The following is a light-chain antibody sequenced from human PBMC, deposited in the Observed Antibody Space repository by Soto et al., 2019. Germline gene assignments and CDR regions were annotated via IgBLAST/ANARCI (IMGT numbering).Light chain of an antibody. CDR3: PQAKNFPWT. Sequence: DIQMTQAPFSVSASVGDRVTITCRARQGLSTSLAWYQQKPGKAPKLLSYAASSLQSAVPSRVSGTGSCTDFTLTISSLQPEEFATYYCPQAKNFPWTVGNGTQVEVK. CDR1: QGLSTS. J-gene: IGKJ1*01. CDR2: AAS. V-gene: IGKV1-12*01.